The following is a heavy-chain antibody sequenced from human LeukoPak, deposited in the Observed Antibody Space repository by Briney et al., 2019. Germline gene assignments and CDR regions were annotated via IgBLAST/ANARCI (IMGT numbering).Heavy chain of an antibody. CDR1: GYSISSAYY. V-gene: IGHV4-38-2*02. CDR2: INHSGST. CDR3: ARLGSGGRYYYYYYTDV. D-gene: IGHD2-15*01. J-gene: IGHJ6*03. Sequence: SETLSLTCSVSGYSISSAYYWGWIRQPPGKGLEWIGEINHSGSTNYNPSLKSRVTISVDTSKNQFSLKLSSVTAADTAAYYCARLGSGGRYYYYYYTDVWGKGTTVTISS.